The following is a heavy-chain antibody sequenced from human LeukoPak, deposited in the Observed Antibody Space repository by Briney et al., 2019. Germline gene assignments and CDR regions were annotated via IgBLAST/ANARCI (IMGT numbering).Heavy chain of an antibody. D-gene: IGHD3-22*01. CDR3: ARDYYYDSSGYRLDY. V-gene: IGHV1-2*02. J-gene: IGHJ4*02. Sequence: ASVKVSCKASGYTFTGYYMHWVRQAPGQGLEWMGWINPNSGGTNYAQKFQGRVTTTRDTSISTAYMELSRLRSDDTAVYYCARDYYYDSSGYRLDYWGQGTLVTVSS. CDR1: GYTFTGYY. CDR2: INPNSGGT.